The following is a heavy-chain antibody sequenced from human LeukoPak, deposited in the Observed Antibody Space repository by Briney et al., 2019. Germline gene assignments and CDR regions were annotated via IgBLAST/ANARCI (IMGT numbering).Heavy chain of an antibody. CDR1: GFTFSSYG. CDR3: ARDSQNRPPRSVGAFDI. D-gene: IGHD1-14*01. J-gene: IGHJ3*02. V-gene: IGHV3-33*01. CDR2: IWYDGSNK. Sequence: GGSLRLSCAASGFTFSSYGMHWVRQAPGKGLEWVAVIWYDGSNKYYADSVKGRFTISRDNSKNTLYLQVNSLRAEDTAVYYCARDSQNRPPRSVGAFDIWGQGTMVTVSS.